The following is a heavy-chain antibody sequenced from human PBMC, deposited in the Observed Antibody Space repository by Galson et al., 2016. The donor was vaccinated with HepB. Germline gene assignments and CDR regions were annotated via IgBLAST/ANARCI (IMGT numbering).Heavy chain of an antibody. CDR2: ISWNSGSV. CDR3: TKDSLIYSSSWYSFHY. Sequence: SLRLSCAASGFTFDTYAMHWVRQAPGKDLEWVSGISWNSGSVGYADSVKGRFTMSRDNAKKSLYLQMNSLRPEDTALYYCTKDSLIYSSSWYSFHYWGQGTLVTVSS. J-gene: IGHJ4*02. V-gene: IGHV3-9*01. CDR1: GFTFDTYA. D-gene: IGHD6-13*01.